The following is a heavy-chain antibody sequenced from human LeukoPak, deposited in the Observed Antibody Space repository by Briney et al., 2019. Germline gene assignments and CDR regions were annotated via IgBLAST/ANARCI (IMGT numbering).Heavy chain of an antibody. D-gene: IGHD4-23*01. CDR1: GYTFTSYG. V-gene: IGHV1-18*01. J-gene: IGHJ2*01. CDR2: ISAYNGNT. Sequence: ASVKVSRKASGYTFTSYGISWVRQAPGQGLEWMVWISAYNGNTNYAQKLQGRVTMTTDTSTSTAYMELRSLRSDDTAVYYCVESATRWVTGYFDLWGRGTLVTVSS. CDR3: VESATRWVTGYFDL.